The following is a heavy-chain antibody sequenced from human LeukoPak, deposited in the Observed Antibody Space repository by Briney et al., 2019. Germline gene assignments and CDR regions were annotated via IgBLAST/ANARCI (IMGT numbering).Heavy chain of an antibody. CDR2: IGSSSSTI. CDR3: ARILFDYSNWFDP. D-gene: IGHD4-11*01. J-gene: IGHJ5*02. Sequence: GGSLRLSCAASGFTFSTYSMSWVRRAPGKGLEWVSYIGSSSSTIYYADSVKGRFTISRDNAKKSLYLQMNSLRAEDTAVYYCARILFDYSNWFDPWGQGTLVTVSS. CDR1: GFTFSTYS. V-gene: IGHV3-48*01.